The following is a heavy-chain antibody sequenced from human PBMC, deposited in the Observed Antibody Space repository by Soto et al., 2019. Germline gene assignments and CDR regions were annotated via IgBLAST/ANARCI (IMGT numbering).Heavy chain of an antibody. D-gene: IGHD1-26*01. J-gene: IGHJ4*02. CDR2: SRNKANSYNT. CDR1: GFTFSNYY. CDR3: ARDTGGSYDY. V-gene: IGHV3-72*01. Sequence: PGGALRLCCAASGFTFSNYYMDWGRQVPGKGEEWVGRSRNKANSYNTEYAASVKDRFSISRDNSKDSMYLQMNSLKTEDTAVYYCARDTGGSYDYWGQGALVTVSS.